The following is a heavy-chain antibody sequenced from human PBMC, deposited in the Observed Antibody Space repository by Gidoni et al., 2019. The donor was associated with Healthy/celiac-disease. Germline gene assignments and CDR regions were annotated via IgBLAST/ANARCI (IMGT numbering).Heavy chain of an antibody. J-gene: IGHJ6*02. CDR1: GYPFTSYA. V-gene: IGHV1-8*01. CDR3: ATPRGRLGGQEYYYYGMDV. Sequence: QLQLVQSGAEVKKPGASVYVSCQASGYPFTSYAINWVRQATGQGLEWMGWMNPNSGNTGYAQKFQGRVTMTRNTSISTAYMELSSLRSEDKAVYDCATPRGRLGGQEYYYYGMDVWGQGTTVTVSS. D-gene: IGHD3-10*01. CDR2: MNPNSGNT.